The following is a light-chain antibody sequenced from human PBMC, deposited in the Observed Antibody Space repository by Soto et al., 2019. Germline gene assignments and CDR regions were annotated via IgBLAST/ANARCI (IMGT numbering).Light chain of an antibody. CDR1: QGISSY. V-gene: IGKV1-9*01. CDR2: AAS. Sequence: DIQLTQSPSFLSASVGDRVTITCRASQGISSYLAWYQQKPGKAPKLLIYAASTLQGGVPSRFSGSGSGTEFTLTISSLQPEDFATYYCQQLHSYPRTFGQGTKVEIK. J-gene: IGKJ1*01. CDR3: QQLHSYPRT.